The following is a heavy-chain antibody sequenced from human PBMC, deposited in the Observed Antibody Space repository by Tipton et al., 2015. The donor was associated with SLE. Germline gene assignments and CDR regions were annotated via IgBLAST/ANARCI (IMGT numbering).Heavy chain of an antibody. CDR3: VSGVGNTGRFHY. D-gene: IGHD1-14*01. J-gene: IGHJ4*02. CDR1: GYSISSGYY. CDR2: VYGTA. V-gene: IGHV4-38-2*01. Sequence: TLSLTCAVSGYSISSGYYWGWIRQSPVKGLEWIGIVYGTAYYNPSLKSRVTVSVETAKNEVSLKLNSVTASDTAVYYCVSGVGNTGRFHYWGQGALVTVSS.